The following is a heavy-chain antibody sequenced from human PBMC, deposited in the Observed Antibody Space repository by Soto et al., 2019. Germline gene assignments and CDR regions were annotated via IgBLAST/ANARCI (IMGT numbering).Heavy chain of an antibody. J-gene: IGHJ6*02. CDR1: GFALSDNW. D-gene: IGHD2-8*01. Sequence: QVHLVEAGGGLGKPGGSLSLSCIGSGFALSDNWMTSIRQAPGTGLERVAHISASGDYSINADSLKGRLTISRDNARNSLWRQMDSRTGQDTACYLCATSRGWKEVGVYKDGVDVCGQG. V-gene: IGHV3-11*05. CDR3: ATSRGWKEVGVYKDGVDV. CDR2: ISASGDYS.